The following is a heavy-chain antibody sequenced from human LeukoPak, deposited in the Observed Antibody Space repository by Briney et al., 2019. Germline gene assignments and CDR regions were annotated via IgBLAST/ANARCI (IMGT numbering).Heavy chain of an antibody. J-gene: IGHJ3*02. CDR2: IFTSGST. Sequence: SETLSLTCTVSGGSISSFYWSWIRQPAGKALEWIGRIFTSGSTNYDPSLKSRVTMSIDTSKNQFSLKLSSVTAADTAVYYCARDTPMGLNYYDSSGHAFDIWGQGTMVTVSS. CDR3: ARDTPMGLNYYDSSGHAFDI. CDR1: GGSISSFY. D-gene: IGHD3-22*01. V-gene: IGHV4-4*07.